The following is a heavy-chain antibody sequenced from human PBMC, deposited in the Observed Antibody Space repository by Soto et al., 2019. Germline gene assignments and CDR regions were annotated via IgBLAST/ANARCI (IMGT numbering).Heavy chain of an antibody. CDR2: ISYDGSNK. CDR1: GFPFSTSG. J-gene: IGHJ4*02. D-gene: IGHD6-19*01. CDR3: AKDLFGGLAVTGTGGFDY. Sequence: GGSLRLSCAASGFPFSTSGMHWVRQAPGKGLEWVAHISYDGSNKYYADSVKGRFTVSRDNSKNTLYLQMNRLRAEDTAVYYCAKDLFGGLAVTGTGGFDYWGQGTLVTVSS. V-gene: IGHV3-30*18.